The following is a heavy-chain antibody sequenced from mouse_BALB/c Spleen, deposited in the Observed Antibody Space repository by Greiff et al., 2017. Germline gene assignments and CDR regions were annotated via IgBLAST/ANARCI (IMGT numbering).Heavy chain of an antibody. CDR3: ARHTLYYGSSYDYAMDY. D-gene: IGHD1-1*01. V-gene: IGHV5-12-1*01. CDR1: GFAFSSYD. CDR2: ISNGGGST. J-gene: IGHJ4*01. Sequence: EVMLVESGGGLVKPGGSLKLSCAASGFAFSSYDMSWVRQTPEKRLEWVAYISNGGGSTYYPDTVKGRFTISRDNAKNTLYLQMSSLKSEDTAMYYCARHTLYYGSSYDYAMDYWGQGTSVTVSS.